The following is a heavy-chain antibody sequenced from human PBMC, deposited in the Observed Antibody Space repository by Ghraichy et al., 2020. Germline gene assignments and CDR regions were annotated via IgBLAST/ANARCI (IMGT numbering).Heavy chain of an antibody. CDR3: ARMGGYKAPLWY. CDR1: GASIRTYF. D-gene: IGHD3-10*01. J-gene: IGHJ4*02. Sequence: SETLSLTCTVSGASIRTYFWSWIRQPPGKGLGWIGDIFYSGSTNYSPSLKSRVTISVDASNNQFSLNLSSVTAADTAVYYCARMGGYKAPLWYWGQGTLVAVSS. V-gene: IGHV4-59*01. CDR2: IFYSGST.